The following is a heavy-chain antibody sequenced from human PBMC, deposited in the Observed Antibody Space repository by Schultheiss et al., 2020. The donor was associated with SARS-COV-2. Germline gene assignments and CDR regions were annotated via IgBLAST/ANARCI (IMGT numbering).Heavy chain of an antibody. V-gene: IGHV4-34*01. CDR3: ARQLRFLEYYYYYYMDV. J-gene: IGHJ6*03. CDR1: GFTFSDYY. D-gene: IGHD3-3*01. CDR2: INHSGST. Sequence: GSLRLSCAASGFTFSDYYMSWIRQPPGKGLEWIGEINHSGSTNYNPSLKSRVTISVDTSKNQFSLKLSSVTAADTAVYYCARQLRFLEYYYYYYMDVWGKGTTVTVSS.